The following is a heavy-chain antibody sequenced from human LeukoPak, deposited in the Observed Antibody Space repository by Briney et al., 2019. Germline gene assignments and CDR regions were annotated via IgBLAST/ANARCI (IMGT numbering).Heavy chain of an antibody. V-gene: IGHV7-4-1*02. CDR3: ATESDRVPYDSSGYYPSKFDY. CDR1: GYTFTSYA. CDR2: INTNTGNP. Sequence: GASVKVSCKASGYTFTSYAMNWVRQAPGQGLEWMGWINTNTGNPTYAQGFTGRFVFSLDTSVSTAYLQISSLKAEDTAVYYCATESDRVPYDSSGYYPSKFDYWGQGTLVTVSS. D-gene: IGHD3-22*01. J-gene: IGHJ4*02.